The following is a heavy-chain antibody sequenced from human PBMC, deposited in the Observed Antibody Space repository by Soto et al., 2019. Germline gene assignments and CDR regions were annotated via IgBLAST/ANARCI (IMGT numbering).Heavy chain of an antibody. J-gene: IGHJ6*02. Sequence: QVQLVQSGAEVKRPGSSVKVSCKGSGDTFNRYTVTWVRQAPGQGLEWMGRIIPMFGIASYAQNFQGSVMITASQSTDTADLELSSLGSEDTAVYYCARDGGRFDVIPAAMAAMDVGGEGTSVTVSS. CDR2: IIPMFGIA. CDR1: GDTFNRYT. V-gene: IGHV1-69*08. D-gene: IGHD2-2*01. CDR3: ARDGGRFDVIPAAMAAMDV.